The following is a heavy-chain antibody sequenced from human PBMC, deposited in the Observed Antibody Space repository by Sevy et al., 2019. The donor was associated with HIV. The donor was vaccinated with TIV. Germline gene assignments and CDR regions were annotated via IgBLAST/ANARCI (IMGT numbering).Heavy chain of an antibody. CDR3: TKMTTVTRTTDY. D-gene: IGHD4-17*01. CDR2: ISSSGSTI. CDR1: GFTFSDYY. J-gene: IGHJ4*02. V-gene: IGHV3-11*01. Sequence: GGSLRLSCAASGFTFSDYYMSWIRQAPGKGLEWVSYISSSGSTIYYADSVKGRFTISGDNAKNSLYLQMNSLRAEDTAVYYCTKMTTVTRTTDYWGQGTLVTVSS.